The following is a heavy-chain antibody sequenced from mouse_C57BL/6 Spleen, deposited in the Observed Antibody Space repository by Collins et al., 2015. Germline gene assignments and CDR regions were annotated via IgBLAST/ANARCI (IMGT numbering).Heavy chain of an antibody. J-gene: IGHJ1*01. CDR1: GYTFTSYW. Sequence: QVQLQQSGAELARPGASVKLSCKASGYTFTSYWMQWVKQRPGQGLEWIGAIYPGDGDTRYTQKFKGKATLTADKSSSTAYMQLSSLASEDSAVYYCASTVVATDFDVWGAGTTVTVSS. CDR3: ASTVVATDFDV. V-gene: IGHV1-87*01. CDR2: IYPGDGDT. D-gene: IGHD1-1*01.